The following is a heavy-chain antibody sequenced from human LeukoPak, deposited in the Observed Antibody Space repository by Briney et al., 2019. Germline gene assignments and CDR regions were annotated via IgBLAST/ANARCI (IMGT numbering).Heavy chain of an antibody. V-gene: IGHV3-7*04. CDR1: GFTFSSYL. Sequence: GGSLRLSCVGSGFTFSSYLMTWVRQAPGKGLEWVANIKDDGSEKYSVDSAKGRFTISRDNAKNLLYLQMSSLRAEDTAVYYCARARIDYWGQGTLVTVSS. CDR3: ARARIDY. CDR2: IKDDGSEK. D-gene: IGHD1-14*01. J-gene: IGHJ4*02.